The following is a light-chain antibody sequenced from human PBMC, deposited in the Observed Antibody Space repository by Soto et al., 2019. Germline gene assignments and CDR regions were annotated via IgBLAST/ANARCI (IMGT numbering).Light chain of an antibody. Sequence: EIVLTQSPASLSVSPGERATLSCRASQSIAISLAWYQQKPGLAPRLLIYGASTRATVIPASFSGIGSGTEFTFTFNALQSEDFAVYYCHQYNDWWTFGKGTKV. V-gene: IGKV3-15*01. CDR3: HQYNDWWT. J-gene: IGKJ1*01. CDR1: QSIAIS. CDR2: GAS.